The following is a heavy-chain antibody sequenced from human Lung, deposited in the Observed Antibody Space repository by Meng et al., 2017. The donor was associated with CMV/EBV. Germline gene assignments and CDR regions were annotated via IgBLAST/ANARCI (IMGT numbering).Heavy chain of an antibody. CDR1: GASISRGYHY. Sequence: SETXSLXXTVSGASISRGYHYWSWIRQPPGKGLEWIGFIHYSGSSHYNPSLKSRVIISIDTSKNQFSLKLSSVTAADTAVYYCARTDVPAAGTPNWLDPWGLGTLVXVSS. J-gene: IGHJ5*02. CDR2: IHYSGSS. D-gene: IGHD2-2*01. V-gene: IGHV4-30-4*08. CDR3: ARTDVPAAGTPNWLDP.